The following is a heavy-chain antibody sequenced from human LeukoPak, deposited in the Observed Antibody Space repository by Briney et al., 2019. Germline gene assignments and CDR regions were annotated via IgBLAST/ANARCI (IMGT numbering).Heavy chain of an antibody. CDR2: IYYSGST. CDR3: ARTPRSLTGYPYFDY. D-gene: IGHD3-9*01. V-gene: IGHV4-59*01. CDR1: GGSISSYY. Sequence: SETLSLTCTVSGGSISSYYWSWIRQPPGKGLEWIGYIYYSGSTNYNPSLKSRVTISVDTSKNQFSLKLSSVTAADTAVYYCARTPRSLTGYPYFDYWGQGTLVTVSS. J-gene: IGHJ4*02.